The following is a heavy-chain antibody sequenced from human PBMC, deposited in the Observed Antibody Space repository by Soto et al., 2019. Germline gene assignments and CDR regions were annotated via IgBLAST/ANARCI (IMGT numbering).Heavy chain of an antibody. D-gene: IGHD6-13*01. Sequence: SETLSLTFTASGDSISLYYWSWIRQPPGKGLEWIGYIYYTGSTNYNPSLKSRVTMSVDTSKNQFSLKLNSVTAADTAVYYCARRGPVAGKTIFDYWGQGTLVTVS. V-gene: IGHV4-59*08. J-gene: IGHJ4*02. CDR2: IYYTGST. CDR3: ARRGPVAGKTIFDY. CDR1: GDSISLYY.